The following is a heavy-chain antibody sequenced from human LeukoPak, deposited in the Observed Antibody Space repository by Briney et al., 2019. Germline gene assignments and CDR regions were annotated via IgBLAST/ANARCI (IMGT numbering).Heavy chain of an antibody. CDR2: IYHSGST. Sequence: TLSLTCAVSGGSISSGGYSWSWIRQPPGKGLEWIGYIYHSGSTYYNPSLKSRVTISVDRSKNQFSLKLSSVTAADTAVYYCARSKWLQFIYFDYWGQGTLVTVSP. CDR1: GGSISSGGYS. V-gene: IGHV4-30-2*01. D-gene: IGHD5-24*01. CDR3: ARSKWLQFIYFDY. J-gene: IGHJ4*02.